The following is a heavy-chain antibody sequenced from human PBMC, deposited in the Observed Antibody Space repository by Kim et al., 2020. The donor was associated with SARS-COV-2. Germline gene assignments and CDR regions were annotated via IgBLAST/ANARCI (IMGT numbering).Heavy chain of an antibody. J-gene: IGHJ1*01. Sequence: SETLSLTCTVSGGPLSSYYWSWIRQPPGKGLEWIGFIYRSVTTTYNPALKSRVTISVDTSKSQFSLKMTSLTAADTAIYYCARALAGSRGNLPLAHWVQG. D-gene: IGHD3-22*01. CDR1: GGPLSSYY. CDR2: IYRSVTT. CDR3: ARALAGSRGNLPLAH. V-gene: IGHV4-59*01.